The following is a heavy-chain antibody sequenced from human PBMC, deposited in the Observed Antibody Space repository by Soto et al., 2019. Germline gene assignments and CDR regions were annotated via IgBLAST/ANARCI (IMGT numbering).Heavy chain of an antibody. J-gene: IGHJ6*02. D-gene: IGHD1-26*01. V-gene: IGHV3-30*18. CDR3: AKDVVVGATTGLGDYYYYYGMDV. CDR1: GFTFSSYG. CDR2: ISYDGSNK. Sequence: GVALRLSCAASGFTFSSYGMHWVRQAPGKGLEWVAVISYDGSNKYYADSVQGRFTISRDNSKNTLYLQMNSLRAEDTAVYYCAKDVVVGATTGLGDYYYYYGMDVWGQGTTVTVSS.